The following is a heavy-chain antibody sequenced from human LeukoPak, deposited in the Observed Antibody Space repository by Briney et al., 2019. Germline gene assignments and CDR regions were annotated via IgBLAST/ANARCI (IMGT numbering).Heavy chain of an antibody. Sequence: SETLSLTCTVSGGPITNYYWSWIRQPPGKGLEWIGYIHYSGSTKYKSSLKSRVSISVDTSKNQFSLKVTSATAADTAVYYCARHDIVAGYYHRHFDYWGPGTLVTVSS. CDR2: IHYSGST. V-gene: IGHV4-59*08. J-gene: IGHJ4*01. CDR1: GGPITNYY. D-gene: IGHD3-9*01. CDR3: ARHDIVAGYYHRHFDY.